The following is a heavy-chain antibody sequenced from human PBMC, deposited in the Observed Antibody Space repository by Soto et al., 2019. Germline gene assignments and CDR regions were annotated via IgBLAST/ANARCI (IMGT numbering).Heavy chain of an antibody. V-gene: IGHV4-34*01. CDR1: GGSFSGYY. CDR3: AREEMTTLDPYYFDY. Sequence: QVQLQQWGAGLLKPSETLSLTCAVYGGSFSGYYWSWIRQPPGKGLEWIGEINHSGSTNYNTSLKSRVTISVDTSKNQFSLKLSSVTAADTAVYYCAREEMTTLDPYYFDYWGQGTLVTVSS. CDR2: INHSGST. D-gene: IGHD4-4*01. J-gene: IGHJ4*02.